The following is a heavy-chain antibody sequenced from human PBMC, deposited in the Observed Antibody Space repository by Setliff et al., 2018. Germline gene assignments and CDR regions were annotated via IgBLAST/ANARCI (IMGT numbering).Heavy chain of an antibody. Sequence: PGGSLRLSCVISGFSLSTYTMSWVRQAPGGGLQWVSSIVGNGGDTLYADSVKGRFTISRDTSRNTLYLQLSSLRVEDTAVFYCAKDRVPDGVWDFDYWGQGTLVTVSS. CDR2: IVGNGGDT. CDR3: AKDRVPDGVWDFDY. D-gene: IGHD4-17*01. CDR1: GFSLSTYT. J-gene: IGHJ4*02. V-gene: IGHV3-23*01.